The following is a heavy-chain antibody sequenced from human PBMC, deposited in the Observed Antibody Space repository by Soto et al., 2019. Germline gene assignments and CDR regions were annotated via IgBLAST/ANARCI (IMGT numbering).Heavy chain of an antibody. V-gene: IGHV2-5*02. CDR2: IYWDDDK. Sequence: SGPTLVNPTQTLTLTCTFSGFSLSTSGVGVGWIRQPPGKALEWLALIYWDDDKRYSPSLKSRLTITKDTSKNQVVLTMTNMDPVDTATYYCAHRPFFRVDDFWSGYYTRYYYYMDVWGKGTTVTVSS. CDR1: GFSLSTSGVG. D-gene: IGHD3-3*01. CDR3: AHRPFFRVDDFWSGYYTRYYYYMDV. J-gene: IGHJ6*03.